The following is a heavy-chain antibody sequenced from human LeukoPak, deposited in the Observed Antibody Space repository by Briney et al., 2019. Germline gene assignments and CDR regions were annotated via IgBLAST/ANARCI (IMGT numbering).Heavy chain of an antibody. V-gene: IGHV3-33*01. J-gene: IGHJ4*02. D-gene: IGHD3-10*01. CDR1: GFSFSSHG. CDR2: IWDDGNNK. Sequence: GGSLRLSCAASGFSFSSHGMHWVRQAPGKRLEWVAVIWDDGNNKRYANSVNGRFTISRDNSRSTLYLQMNSLRPEDTAIYYCAREGYYGSGSPPSLYFDYWGQGTLVTVSS. CDR3: AREGYYGSGSPPSLYFDY.